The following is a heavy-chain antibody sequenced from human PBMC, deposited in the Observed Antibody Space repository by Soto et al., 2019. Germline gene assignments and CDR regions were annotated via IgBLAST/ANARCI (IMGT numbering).Heavy chain of an antibody. Sequence: GGSLRLSCAASGFTFSSYWMHWVRQAPGKGLVWVSRINSDGSSTSYADSVKGRFTISRDNAKNTLYLQMNSLRAEDTAVYYCASLGFVVVSVDYYYMDVWGKGTTVTVSS. V-gene: IGHV3-74*01. CDR3: ASLGFVVVSVDYYYMDV. J-gene: IGHJ6*03. CDR1: GFTFSSYW. D-gene: IGHD2-15*01. CDR2: INSDGSST.